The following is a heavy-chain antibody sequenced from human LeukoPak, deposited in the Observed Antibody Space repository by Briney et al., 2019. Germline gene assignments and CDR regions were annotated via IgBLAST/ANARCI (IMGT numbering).Heavy chain of an antibody. CDR3: AKDSSSCFDY. Sequence: GGSLRLSCAASGFTFSSYWMSWVRQAPGKGLEWVANIKQDGSEKYYVDSVKGRFTISRDNSKNTLYLQMNSLRAEDTAVYYCAKDSSSCFDYWGQGTLVTVSS. V-gene: IGHV3-7*03. CDR1: GFTFSSYW. D-gene: IGHD6-13*01. J-gene: IGHJ4*02. CDR2: IKQDGSEK.